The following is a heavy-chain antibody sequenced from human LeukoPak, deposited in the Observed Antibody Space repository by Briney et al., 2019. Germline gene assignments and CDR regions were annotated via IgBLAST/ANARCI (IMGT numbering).Heavy chain of an antibody. D-gene: IGHD1-26*01. J-gene: IGHJ3*02. CDR3: ATLGSYYLAFDI. Sequence: ASLKLACKVYGYTLTELSMHWVRQPPGKGLEWMGGFDPEDGETIYAQKFQGRVTMTEDTSTDTAYMELSSLRSEDTAVYYCATLGSYYLAFDIWGQGTMVTVSS. CDR2: FDPEDGET. CDR1: GYTLTELS. V-gene: IGHV1-24*01.